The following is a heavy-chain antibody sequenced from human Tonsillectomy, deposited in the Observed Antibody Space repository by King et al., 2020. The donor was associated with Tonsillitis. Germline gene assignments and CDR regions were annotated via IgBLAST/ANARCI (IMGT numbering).Heavy chain of an antibody. CDR1: GFTFSNYS. CDR2: ISYDGSDK. V-gene: IGHV3-30*04. J-gene: IGHJ4*02. D-gene: IGHD3-10*01. CDR3: ARDPDGYYFDY. Sequence: VQLVESGGGVVQPGRSLRLSCAASGFTFSNYSMHWVRQAPGKGLEWVAVISYDGSDKYYADSVKDRFTISRDNSKNTLYLQMNSLRAEDTAVYYCARDPDGYYFDYWGQGTLVTVSS.